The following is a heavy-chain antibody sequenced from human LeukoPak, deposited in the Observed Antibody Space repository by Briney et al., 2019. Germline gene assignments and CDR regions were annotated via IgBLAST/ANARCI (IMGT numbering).Heavy chain of an antibody. CDR1: GFTFSSYS. CDR2: ISSSTI. V-gene: IGHV3-48*01. J-gene: IGHJ4*02. CDR3: AIAVAGTARTSFPY. Sequence: PGGSLRLSCAASGFTFSSYSMNWVRQAPEKGVEWVSYISSSTIYYADSVKGRFTISRDNAKNSLYLQMNSLKTEDTAVYYCAIAVAGTARTSFPYWGQGTLVNVSP. D-gene: IGHD6-19*01.